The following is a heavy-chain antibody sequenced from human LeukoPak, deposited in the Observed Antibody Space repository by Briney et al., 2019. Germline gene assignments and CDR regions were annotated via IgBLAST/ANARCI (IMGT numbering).Heavy chain of an antibody. D-gene: IGHD3-22*01. CDR2: INSDGSST. Sequence: SGGSLRLSCAASGFTFSSYWMHWVRHAPGKGLVWVSHINSDGSSTIYADSVKGRFTISRDNAKNTLYLQMNSLRAEDTAVYYCASYYYDSSGAIWGQGTMVTVSS. J-gene: IGHJ3*02. V-gene: IGHV3-74*01. CDR3: ASYYYDSSGAI. CDR1: GFTFSSYW.